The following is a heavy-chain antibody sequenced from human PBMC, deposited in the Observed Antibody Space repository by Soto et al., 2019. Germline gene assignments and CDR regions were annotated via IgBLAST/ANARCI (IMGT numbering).Heavy chain of an antibody. CDR3: ARDLTMDV. V-gene: IGHV1-46*01. J-gene: IGHJ6*02. Sequence: ASVKVSCKASGYTFTSYYMHWVRQAPGQGLEWMGIINPSGGSTSYAQKFQGRVTMTTDTSTSTAYMELRSLRSDDTAVYYCARDLTMDVWGQGTTVTVSS. CDR1: GYTFTSYY. D-gene: IGHD3-9*01. CDR2: INPSGGST.